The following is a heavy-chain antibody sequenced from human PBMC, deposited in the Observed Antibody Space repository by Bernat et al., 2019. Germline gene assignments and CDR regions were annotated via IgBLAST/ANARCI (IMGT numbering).Heavy chain of an antibody. CDR1: GYTFTGYY. CDR3: AREPYCRSWYRGGWFDP. D-gene: IGHD6-13*01. J-gene: IGHJ5*02. CDR2: INPNSGGT. V-gene: IGHV1-2*02. Sequence: QVQLVQSGAEVKKPGASVKVSCKASGYTFTGYYMHWVRQAPGQGLQWMGWINPNSGGTNYAQKYQGRVTTTRKPSISTTYMELSRLRSDDTAVYYGAREPYCRSWYRGGWFDPWGQGTLVTVSS.